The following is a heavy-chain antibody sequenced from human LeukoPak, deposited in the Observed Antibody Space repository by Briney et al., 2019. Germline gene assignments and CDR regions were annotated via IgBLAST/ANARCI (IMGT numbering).Heavy chain of an antibody. CDR1: GYTFTSYY. V-gene: IGHV1-46*01. D-gene: IGHD2-15*01. CDR3: ARGLRIGYCSGGSCSLGY. J-gene: IGHJ4*02. CDR2: INPSGGST. Sequence: ASVKVSCKASGYTFTSYYMHWVRQAPGQGLEWMGIINPSGGSTSYAQKFQGRVNMTRDTSTSPVYMELSSLRSEDTAVYYCARGLRIGYCSGGSCSLGYWGQGTLVTVSS.